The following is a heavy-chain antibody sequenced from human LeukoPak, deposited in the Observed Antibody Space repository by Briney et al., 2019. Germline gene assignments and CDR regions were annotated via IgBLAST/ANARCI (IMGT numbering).Heavy chain of an antibody. V-gene: IGHV4-59*11. CDR1: GGSISSHY. Sequence: SETLSLTCTVSGGSISSHYWSWIRQPPGKGLEWIGYIYYSGSTNYSPSLKSRVTISVDTSKNQFSLKLSSVTAADTAVYYCARVRRAFDIWGQGTMVTVSS. J-gene: IGHJ3*02. CDR2: IYYSGST. D-gene: IGHD3-10*01. CDR3: ARVRRAFDI.